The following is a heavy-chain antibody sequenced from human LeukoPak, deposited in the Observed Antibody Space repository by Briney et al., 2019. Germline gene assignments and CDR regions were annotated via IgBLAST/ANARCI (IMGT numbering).Heavy chain of an antibody. CDR1: GYTLTELS. CDR3: ATGSPYSSGWWGVDY. J-gene: IGHJ4*02. Sequence: GASVKVSCKVSGYTLTELSMHWVRQAPGKGLEWMGGFDPEDGETIYAQKFQGRVTMTEDTSTDTAYMELSSLRSEDTAVYCCATGSPYSSGWWGVDYWGQGTLVTVSS. V-gene: IGHV1-24*01. D-gene: IGHD6-19*01. CDR2: FDPEDGET.